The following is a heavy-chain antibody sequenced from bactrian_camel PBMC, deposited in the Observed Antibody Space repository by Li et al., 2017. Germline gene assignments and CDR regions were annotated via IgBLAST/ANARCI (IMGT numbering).Heavy chain of an antibody. CDR2: IDSNGVT. V-gene: IGHV3S53*01. CDR1: GYTYTPYC. D-gene: IGHD7*01. J-gene: IGHJ6*01. CDR3: AAFPKGPVFGLLVADFEY. Sequence: HVQLVESGGGSVQTGGSLKLSCAAPGYTYTPYCMGWYRQAPGKEREVVADIDSNGVTTYADSAKGRFTISRDSTENTLYLHMNSLKPEDTAIYTCAAFPKGPVFGLLVADFEYWGQGTQVTVS.